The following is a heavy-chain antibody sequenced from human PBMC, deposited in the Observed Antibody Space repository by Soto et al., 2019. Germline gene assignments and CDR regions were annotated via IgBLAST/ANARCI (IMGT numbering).Heavy chain of an antibody. Sequence: SETLSLTCAVYGGSFSGYYWSWIRQPPGKGLEWIGEINHSGSTNYNPSLKSRVTISVDTSKNQFSLKLSSVTAADTFVYYCAFSAGYSSSPDFDYWGQGTLVTVSS. J-gene: IGHJ4*02. V-gene: IGHV4-34*01. CDR3: AFSAGYSSSPDFDY. CDR2: INHSGST. D-gene: IGHD6-6*01. CDR1: GGSFSGYY.